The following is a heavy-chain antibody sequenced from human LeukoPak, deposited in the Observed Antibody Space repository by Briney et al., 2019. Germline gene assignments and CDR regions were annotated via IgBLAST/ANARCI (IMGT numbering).Heavy chain of an antibody. Sequence: ASVKVSCKASGYTFTNYGISWVRQAPGQGLEWMGWISADNGNTNYAQKLQGRVTMTTDTSTSTAYMELRSLRSDDTALYYCARALTRYSTAWYGYWGQGTLVTVSS. CDR3: ARALTRYSTAWYGY. J-gene: IGHJ4*02. CDR2: ISADNGNT. D-gene: IGHD6-19*01. V-gene: IGHV1-18*01. CDR1: GYTFTNYG.